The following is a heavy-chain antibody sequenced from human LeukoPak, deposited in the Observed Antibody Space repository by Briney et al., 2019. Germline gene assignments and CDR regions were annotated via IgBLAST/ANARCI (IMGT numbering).Heavy chain of an antibody. Sequence: GGSLRLSCAAPGIPFSSFGMHWLRQAPGKGLEWVAFIWCDGSNKYYADSVKGRFTISRGNSKNTLYLQMNSLTAEDTAVYYCARDGTVTAGPFDPWGGGTLVTVSS. CDR3: ARDGTVTAGPFDP. D-gene: IGHD4-17*01. CDR2: IWCDGSNK. CDR1: GIPFSSFG. V-gene: IGHV3-33*01. J-gene: IGHJ5*02.